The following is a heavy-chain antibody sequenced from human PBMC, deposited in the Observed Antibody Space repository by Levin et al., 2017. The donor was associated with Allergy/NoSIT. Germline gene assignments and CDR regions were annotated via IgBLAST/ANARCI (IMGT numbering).Heavy chain of an antibody. CDR3: ARMARSPYFDN. V-gene: IGHV4-28*06. CDR2: IYHSGAT. CDR1: GSSITNSFW. J-gene: IGHJ4*02. Sequence: SETLSLTCAVSGSSITNSFWWGWIRQPPGKGLEWIGYIYHSGATQYNPSLESRATLSVDSSKNQISLSLSSLTALDTAVYYCARMARSPYFDNWGQGTLVAVS.